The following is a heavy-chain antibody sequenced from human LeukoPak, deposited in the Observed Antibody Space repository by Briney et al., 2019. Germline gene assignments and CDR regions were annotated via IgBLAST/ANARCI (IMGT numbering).Heavy chain of an antibody. CDR1: GYTFTSYY. Sequence: GASVKVSCKASGYTFTSYYMHWVRQAPGQGLEWMGIINPSGGGTSYAQKFQGRVTMTRDTPTSTVYMELSSLRSEDTAVYYCARVMVGATRPFDYWGQGTLVTVSS. J-gene: IGHJ4*02. V-gene: IGHV1-46*01. D-gene: IGHD1-26*01. CDR3: ARVMVGATRPFDY. CDR2: INPSGGGT.